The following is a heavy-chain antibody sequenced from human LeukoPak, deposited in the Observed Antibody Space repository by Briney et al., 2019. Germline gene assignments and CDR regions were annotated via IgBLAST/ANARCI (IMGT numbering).Heavy chain of an antibody. Sequence: SETLSLTCTVSGGSISSYYWSWIRQPPGRGLEWIGYIYYSGSTNYNPSLKSRVTISVDTSKNQFSLKLSSVTAADTAVYYCARDRRGATDYWGQGTLVTVSS. V-gene: IGHV4-59*01. CDR1: GGSISSYY. CDR3: ARDRRGATDY. J-gene: IGHJ4*02. D-gene: IGHD5-12*01. CDR2: IYYSGST.